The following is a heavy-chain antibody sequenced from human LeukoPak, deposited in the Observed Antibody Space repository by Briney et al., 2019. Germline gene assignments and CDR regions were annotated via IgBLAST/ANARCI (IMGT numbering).Heavy chain of an antibody. D-gene: IGHD2-2*01. CDR2: IRHDGSNK. V-gene: IGHV3-30*02. CDR1: GFTFSSYG. CDR3: AKDLAYCSSTSCYYMDA. J-gene: IGHJ6*03. Sequence: PGGSLRLSCAASGFTFSSYGMHWVRQAPGKGLEWVAFIRHDGSNKYYADSVKGRFTISRDNSKNTLYLQMNSLRAEDTAVYYCAKDLAYCSSTSCYYMDAWGKGTTVTVSS.